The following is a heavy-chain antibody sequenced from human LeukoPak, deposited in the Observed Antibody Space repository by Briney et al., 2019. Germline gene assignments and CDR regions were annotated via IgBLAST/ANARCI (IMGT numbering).Heavy chain of an antibody. D-gene: IGHD3-3*01. V-gene: IGHV4-34*01. J-gene: IGHJ3*02. Sequence: PSETLSLTCAVYGGSFSGYYWSWIRQPPGKGLEWIGEINHSGSTNYNPSLKSLVTISVDTSKNQFSLKLSSVTAADTAVYYCARSEIRFLEWFAEDAFDIWGQGTMVTVSS. CDR1: GGSFSGYY. CDR2: INHSGST. CDR3: ARSEIRFLEWFAEDAFDI.